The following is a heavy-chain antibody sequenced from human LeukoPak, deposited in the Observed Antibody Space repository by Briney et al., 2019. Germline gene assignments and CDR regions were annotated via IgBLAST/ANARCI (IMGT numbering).Heavy chain of an antibody. CDR1: GGTFSSYA. CDR3: ARDWGSIPYY. Sequence: SVKVSCKASGGTFSSYAISWVRQAPGQGLEWMGRIIPIFGTANYARKFQGRVTITTDESTSTAYMELSSLRSEDTAVYYCARDWGSIPYYWGQGTLVTVSS. D-gene: IGHD3-16*01. J-gene: IGHJ4*02. CDR2: IIPIFGTA. V-gene: IGHV1-69*05.